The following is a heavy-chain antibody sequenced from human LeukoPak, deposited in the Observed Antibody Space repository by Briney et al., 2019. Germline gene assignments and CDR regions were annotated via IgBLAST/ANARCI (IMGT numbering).Heavy chain of an antibody. CDR2: ISAYNGNT. Sequence: GASVKVSCKASGYTFTGYYMHWVRQAPGQGLEWMGWISAYNGNTNYAQKLQGRVTMTTDTSTSTAYMELRSLRSDDTAVYYCARSSSSWYDYWGQGTLVTVSS. V-gene: IGHV1-18*04. D-gene: IGHD6-13*01. CDR1: GYTFTGYY. J-gene: IGHJ4*02. CDR3: ARSSSSWYDY.